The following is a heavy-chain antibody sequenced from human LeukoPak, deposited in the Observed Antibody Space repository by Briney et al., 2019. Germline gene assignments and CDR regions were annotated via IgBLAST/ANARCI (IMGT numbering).Heavy chain of an antibody. J-gene: IGHJ4*02. CDR1: GFTFSSYA. CDR2: ISIHGGYT. V-gene: IGHV3-64*01. D-gene: IGHD3-22*01. CDR3: ARVLRDASGYYDY. Sequence: PGGSLRLSCAASGFTFSSYAMHWVRQAPGKGMEYVSAISIHGGYTYYANSVKGRFTISRDNSKNTLYLQMGSLRAEDMAVYYCARVLRDASGYYDYWGQGTLVTVSS.